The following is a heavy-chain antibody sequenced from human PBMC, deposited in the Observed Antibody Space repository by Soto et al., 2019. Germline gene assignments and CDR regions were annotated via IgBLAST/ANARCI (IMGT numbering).Heavy chain of an antibody. V-gene: IGHV4-31*03. J-gene: IGHJ4*02. CDR2: IFYSGTT. Sequence: SETLSLTCTVSGGSISSGGYFWSWIRQPPGKGLEWIGNIFYSGTTYYNPSLKSRVTISVDTSKNQFSLKLSSVTAADTAVYFCARGVLYWGQGTLVTVPQ. CDR3: ARGVLY. CDR1: GGSISSGGYF. D-gene: IGHD1-1*01.